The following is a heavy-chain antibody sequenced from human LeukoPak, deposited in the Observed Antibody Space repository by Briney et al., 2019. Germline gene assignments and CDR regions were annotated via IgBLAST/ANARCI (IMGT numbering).Heavy chain of an antibody. CDR3: AREGLSPGDYYYGMDV. CDR2: IKQDGSEK. D-gene: IGHD3-16*02. J-gene: IGHJ6*02. V-gene: IGHV3-7*01. Sequence: GGSLRLSCAASGFTFSSYAMSWVRQAPGKGLEWVANIKQDGSEKYYVDSVKGRFTISRDNAKNSLYLQMNSLRAEDTAVYYCAREGLSPGDYYYGMDVWGQGTTVTVSS. CDR1: GFTFSSYA.